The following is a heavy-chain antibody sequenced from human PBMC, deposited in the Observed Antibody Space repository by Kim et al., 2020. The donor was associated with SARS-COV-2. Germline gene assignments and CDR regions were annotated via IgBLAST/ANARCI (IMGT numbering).Heavy chain of an antibody. D-gene: IGHD3-3*01. Sequence: RKSRVTISVDTSKNQFSLKLSSVTAADTAVYYCAREPHYELWSGTGWFDPWGQGTLVTVSS. V-gene: IGHV4-59*01. CDR3: AREPHYELWSGTGWFDP. J-gene: IGHJ5*02.